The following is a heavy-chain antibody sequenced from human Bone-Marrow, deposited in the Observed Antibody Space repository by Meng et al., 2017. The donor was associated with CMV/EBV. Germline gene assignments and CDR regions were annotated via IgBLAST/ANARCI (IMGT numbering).Heavy chain of an antibody. Sequence: SVKVSCKASGGTFSSYAISWVRQAPGQGLEWMGGIIPIFGTANNAQKFQGRVTITTDESTSTAYMELRSLRSEDTAVYYFAREGVEMATIAQPYFDYWGQGTLVTVSS. CDR3: AREGVEMATIAQPYFDY. V-gene: IGHV1-69*05. CDR1: GGTFSSYA. CDR2: IIPIFGTA. J-gene: IGHJ4*02. D-gene: IGHD5-24*01.